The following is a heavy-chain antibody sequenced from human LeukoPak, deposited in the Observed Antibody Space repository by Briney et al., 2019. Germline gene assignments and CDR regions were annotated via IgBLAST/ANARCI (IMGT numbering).Heavy chain of an antibody. J-gene: IGHJ4*02. Sequence: GASVKVSCKASGYTFTSYGISWVRQAPGQGLEWMGGIIPIFGTANYAQKFQGRVTITTDESTSTAYMELSSLRSEDTAVYYCAAGYSSSSKDYWGQGTLVTVSS. CDR2: IIPIFGTA. CDR3: AAGYSSSSKDY. D-gene: IGHD6-6*01. CDR1: GYTFTSYG. V-gene: IGHV1-69*05.